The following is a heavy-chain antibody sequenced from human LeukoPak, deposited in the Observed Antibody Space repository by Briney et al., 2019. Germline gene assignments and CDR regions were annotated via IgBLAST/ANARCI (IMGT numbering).Heavy chain of an antibody. CDR3: AKDYYDSSGYRRQYFQH. CDR2: ISGSGGST. CDR1: GITFNTYA. Sequence: GGSLRLSCEASGITFNTYAMHWVRQAPGKGLEWVSAISGSGGSTYYADSVKGRFTISRDNSKNTLYLQMNSLRVEDTAVYYCAKDYYDSSGYRRQYFQHWGQGTLVTVSS. J-gene: IGHJ1*01. D-gene: IGHD3-22*01. V-gene: IGHV3-23*01.